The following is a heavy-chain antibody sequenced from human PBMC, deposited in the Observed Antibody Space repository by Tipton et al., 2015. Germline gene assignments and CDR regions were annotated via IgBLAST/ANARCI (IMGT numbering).Heavy chain of an antibody. J-gene: IGHJ6*02. D-gene: IGHD3-10*01. V-gene: IGHV1-2*02. CDR1: GYTFTGYY. CDR2: INPNSGGT. CDR3: ARDTRRLSYGSGSGMDV. Sequence: QLVQSGPEVKKPGASVRVSCKTSGYTFTGYYMHWVRQAPGQGPEWMGWINPNSGGTKYAQKFQGRVTMTRDTSISTAYMDLSRLRSDDTAVYYCARDTRRLSYGSGSGMDVWGQGTTVTVSS.